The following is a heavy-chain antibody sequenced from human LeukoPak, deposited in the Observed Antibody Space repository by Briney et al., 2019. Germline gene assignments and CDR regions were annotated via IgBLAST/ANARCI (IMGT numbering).Heavy chain of an antibody. CDR3: AREKAYDILTGGTYGFDP. D-gene: IGHD3-9*01. Sequence: ASVKVSCKASGGTFISYAISWVRQAPGQGLEWMGGIIPIFGTANYAQKFQGRVAITADESTSTAYMELSSLRSEDTAVYYCAREKAYDILTGGTYGFDPWGQGTLVTVSS. V-gene: IGHV1-69*13. CDR1: GGTFISYA. J-gene: IGHJ5*02. CDR2: IIPIFGTA.